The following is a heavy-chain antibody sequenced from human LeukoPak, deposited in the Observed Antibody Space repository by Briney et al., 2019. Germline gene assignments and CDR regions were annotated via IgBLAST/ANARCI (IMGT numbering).Heavy chain of an antibody. Sequence: GGSLRLSCVASGFTFNNYAMCWVRQAPGKGLEWVSAIIRSGGTYYADSVEGRFTISRDNSKNTLYLEMNSLRAEDTAVYYCAKDLTLYGDFPYFNYWGRGTLVTVSS. V-gene: IGHV3-23*01. CDR2: IIRSGGT. CDR3: AKDLTLYGDFPYFNY. J-gene: IGHJ4*02. CDR1: GFTFNNYA. D-gene: IGHD2-21*01.